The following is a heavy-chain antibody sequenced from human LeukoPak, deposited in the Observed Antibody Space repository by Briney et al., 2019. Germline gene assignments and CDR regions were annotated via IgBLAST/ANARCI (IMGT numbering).Heavy chain of an antibody. J-gene: IGHJ4*02. CDR2: IWYDGSNK. CDR3: ARDPSRPYSSSWLDY. V-gene: IGHV3-33*01. D-gene: IGHD6-13*01. Sequence: GGSLRLPCAASGFTFSSYGMHWVRQAPGKGLEWVAVIWYDGSNKYYADSVKGRFTISRDNSKNTLYLQVNSLRAEDTAVYYCARDPSRPYSSSWLDYWGQGTLVTVSS. CDR1: GFTFSSYG.